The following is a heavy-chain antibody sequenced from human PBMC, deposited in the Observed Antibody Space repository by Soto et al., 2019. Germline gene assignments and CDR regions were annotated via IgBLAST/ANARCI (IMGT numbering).Heavy chain of an antibody. Sequence: GASVKVSCKVSGYTLTELSMHWVRQAPGKGLEWMGGFDPEDGATIYAQKFQGRVTMTADESTSTAYMELSSLRSEDTAVYYCARDMLNCGGDCYSPYYYYYGMDVWGQGTTVTVSS. D-gene: IGHD2-21*02. CDR1: GYTLTELS. J-gene: IGHJ6*02. V-gene: IGHV1-24*01. CDR2: FDPEDGAT. CDR3: ARDMLNCGGDCYSPYYYYYGMDV.